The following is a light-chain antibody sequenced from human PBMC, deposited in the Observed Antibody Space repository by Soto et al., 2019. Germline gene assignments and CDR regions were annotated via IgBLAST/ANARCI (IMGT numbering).Light chain of an antibody. CDR2: KAS. J-gene: IGKJ1*01. V-gene: IGKV1-5*03. CDR1: QTISSW. Sequence: DIQMTQSPSTLSGSVGDRVTITCRASQTISSWLAWYQQKPGKAPKLLIYKASTLKSGVPSRFSGSGSGTEFTLTISSLQPDDFATYYCQHYKSYSVAFGHGTKVELK. CDR3: QHYKSYSVA.